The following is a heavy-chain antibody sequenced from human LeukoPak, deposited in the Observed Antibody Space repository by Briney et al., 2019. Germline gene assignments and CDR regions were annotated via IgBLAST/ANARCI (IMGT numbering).Heavy chain of an antibody. D-gene: IGHD3-10*01. CDR2: ISGSGGST. J-gene: IGHJ3*02. Sequence: GGSLRLSCAASGFTFNNYAMSWVRQAPGKGLEWVSAISGSGGSTYYADSVKGRFTISRDNSKNTLYLQMNSLRAEDTAVYYCAKVRLLWFGELLPRGLDAFDIWGQGTMVTVSS. CDR1: GFTFNNYA. CDR3: AKVRLLWFGELLPRGLDAFDI. V-gene: IGHV3-23*01.